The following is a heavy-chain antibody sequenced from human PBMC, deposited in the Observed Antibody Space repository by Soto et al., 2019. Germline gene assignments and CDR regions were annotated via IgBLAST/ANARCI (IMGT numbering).Heavy chain of an antibody. J-gene: IGHJ4*02. CDR3: ARDATGILRFLEWLFDY. CDR2: INAGNGNT. V-gene: IGHV1-3*01. D-gene: IGHD3-3*01. Sequence: ASVKVSCKASGYTFTSYAMHWVRQAPGQRLEWMGWINAGNGNTKYSQKFQGRVTITRDTSASTAYMELSSLRSEDTAVYYCARDATGILRFLEWLFDYRGQGTPVTVSS. CDR1: GYTFTSYA.